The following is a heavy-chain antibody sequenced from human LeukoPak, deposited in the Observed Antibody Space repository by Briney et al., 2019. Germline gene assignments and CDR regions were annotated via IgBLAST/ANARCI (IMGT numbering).Heavy chain of an antibody. V-gene: IGHV3-30-3*01. CDR1: GFTFSSYA. CDR2: ISYDGSNK. D-gene: IGHD5-18*01. J-gene: IGHJ6*03. Sequence: GRSLRLSCAASGFTFSSYAMHWVRQAPGKGLEWVAVISYDGSNKYYADSVKGRFTISRDNSKNTLYLQMNSLRAEDTAVYYCARDVTAPNKGGYSYGRYYYMDVWGKGTTVTVSS. CDR3: ARDVTAPNKGGYSYGRYYYMDV.